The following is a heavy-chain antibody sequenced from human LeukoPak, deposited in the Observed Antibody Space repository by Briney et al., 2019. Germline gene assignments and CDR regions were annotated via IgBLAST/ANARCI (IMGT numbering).Heavy chain of an antibody. Sequence: PSETLSLTCTVSGGSISSYYWSWIRQPAGKGLEWIGRIYTSGSTNYNPSLKSRVTISVDTSKNQFSLKLSSVTAADTAVYYCARHGKGVTYFYTFDIWGQGTVVAVSS. D-gene: IGHD2/OR15-2a*01. CDR2: IYTSGST. CDR3: ARHGKGVTYFYTFDI. J-gene: IGHJ3*02. CDR1: GGSISSYY. V-gene: IGHV4-4*07.